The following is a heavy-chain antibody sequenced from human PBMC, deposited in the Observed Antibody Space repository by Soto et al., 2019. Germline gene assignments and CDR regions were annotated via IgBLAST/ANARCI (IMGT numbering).Heavy chain of an antibody. V-gene: IGHV5-51*01. CDR2: IYPGDSHS. J-gene: IGHJ3*01. D-gene: IGHD2-15*01. Sequence: GSSLKISCKGSAYTFPNFWIAWVRQMPGKGLEWIGIIYPGDSHSSYSPSFQGQVTISADKSISTAYLQWNSLKASDTATYYCARPSGRGAFDVWGQGTMVTVSS. CDR1: AYTFPNFW. CDR3: ARPSGRGAFDV.